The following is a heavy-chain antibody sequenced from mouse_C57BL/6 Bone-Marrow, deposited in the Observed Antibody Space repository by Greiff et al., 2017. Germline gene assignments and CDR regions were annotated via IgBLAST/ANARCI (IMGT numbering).Heavy chain of an antibody. J-gene: IGHJ2*01. CDR1: GYTFTSYW. CDR3: ATPLIITEGYFDY. V-gene: IGHV1-74*01. D-gene: IGHD1-1*01. CDR2: IHPSDSDT. Sequence: VKLQQPGAELVKPGASVKVSCKASGYTFTSYWMHWVKQRPGQGLEWIGRIHPSDSDTNYNQKFKGKATLTVDKSSSTAYMQLSSLTSEDSAVYYCATPLIITEGYFDYWGQGTTLTVSS.